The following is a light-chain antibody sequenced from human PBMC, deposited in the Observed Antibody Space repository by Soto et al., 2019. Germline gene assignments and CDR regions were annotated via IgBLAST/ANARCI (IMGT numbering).Light chain of an antibody. CDR1: RSLFYSPHNKSY. CDR3: QQYYRAPLT. J-gene: IGKJ2*01. CDR2: WAS. V-gene: IGKV4-1*01. Sequence: DIVMTQSPDSLAVSLGERATINCTSGRSLFYSPHNKSYLAWYQQKVGQPPQMLIYWASTRESGVPDRFRGSWSGTDFTLTISSLQADYVAVYYCQQYYRAPLTFGQGTKVE.